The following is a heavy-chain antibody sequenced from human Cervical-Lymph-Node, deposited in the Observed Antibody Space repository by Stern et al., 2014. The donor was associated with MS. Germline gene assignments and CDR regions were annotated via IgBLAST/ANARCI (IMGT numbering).Heavy chain of an antibody. CDR1: GFTFSNYG. CDR2: ISAYNGNI. V-gene: IGHV1-18*01. J-gene: IGHJ4*02. D-gene: IGHD1-26*01. Sequence: QLVQSGPEVKKPGASVKVSCKASGFTFSNYGLSWGRQAPGQGLEWMGGISAYNGNIDLAQKFQGRLTMTTDTSTSTVYMELNSLRSDDTAEYYCMRDRGRVATTTGDFWGQGTLVTVTT. CDR3: MRDRGRVATTTGDF.